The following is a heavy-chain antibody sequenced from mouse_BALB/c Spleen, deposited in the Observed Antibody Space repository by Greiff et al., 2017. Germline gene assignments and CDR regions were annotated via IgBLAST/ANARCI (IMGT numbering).Heavy chain of an antibody. Sequence: QVQLQQSGAELMKPGASVKISCKATGYTFSSYWIEWVKQRPGHGLEWIGEILPGSGSTNYNEKFKGKATFTADTSSNTAYMQLSSLTSEDSAVYYCARSRGYDYFDYWAKAPLSQSPQ. D-gene: IGHD2-2*01. CDR1: GYTFSSYW. J-gene: IGHJ2*01. CDR2: ILPGSGST. CDR3: ARSRGYDYFDY. V-gene: IGHV1-9*01.